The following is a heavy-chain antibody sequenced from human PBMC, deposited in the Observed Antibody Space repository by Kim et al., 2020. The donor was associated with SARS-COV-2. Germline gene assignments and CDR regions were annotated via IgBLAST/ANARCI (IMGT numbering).Heavy chain of an antibody. D-gene: IGHD6-13*01. Sequence: GGSLRLSCAASGFPFSNVWMSWVRQAPGKGLEWVGRIKSKTDGEATDYAAPVKGRFTMSRDDSKNTLYLQMNSLETEDTAVYYCTTLISAAGRGYWGQVTLVTVSS. CDR3: TTLISAAGRGY. V-gene: IGHV3-15*01. J-gene: IGHJ4*02. CDR1: GFPFSNVW. CDR2: IKSKTDGEAT.